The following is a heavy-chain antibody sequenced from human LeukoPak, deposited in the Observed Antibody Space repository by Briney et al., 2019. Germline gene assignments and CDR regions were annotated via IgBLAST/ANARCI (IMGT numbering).Heavy chain of an antibody. CDR1: GFTFDDYT. V-gene: IGHV3-43*01. Sequence: GGSLRLSCAASGFTFDDYTMLWVRQAPGKGLEWVSLISWDGGSTYYADSVKGRFTISRDNSKNSLYLQMNSLRTEDTALYYCAKSQFGYSYGPDYYYYYGMDVWGQGTTVTVSS. CDR3: AKSQFGYSYGPDYYYYYGMDV. CDR2: ISWDGGST. D-gene: IGHD5-18*01. J-gene: IGHJ6*02.